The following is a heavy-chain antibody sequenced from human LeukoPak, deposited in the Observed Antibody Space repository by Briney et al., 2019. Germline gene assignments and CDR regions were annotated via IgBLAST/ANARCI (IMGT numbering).Heavy chain of an antibody. CDR2: ISGSGGST. V-gene: IGHV3-23*01. CDR1: GFSFSSYA. J-gene: IGHJ4*02. D-gene: IGHD1-26*01. CDR3: AKDKKGDDY. Sequence: GGSLRLSCAASGFSFSSYAMSWVRHGPGQGLEWVTAISGSGGSTYYADSVKGRFTISRDNSKNTLYLQMNSLRAEDTAVYYCAKDKKGDDYWGQGTLVTVSS.